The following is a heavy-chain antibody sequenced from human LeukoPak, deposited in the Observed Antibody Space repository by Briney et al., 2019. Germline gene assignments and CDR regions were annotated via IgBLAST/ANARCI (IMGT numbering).Heavy chain of an antibody. D-gene: IGHD3-3*01. CDR1: SGSLSGYY. V-gene: IGHV4-59*01. CDR2: ISYSGRT. CDR3: ARAATIFSHFDY. Sequence: SETLSLTCTVSSGSLSGYYWGWIRQPPGKGLEWIGYISYSGRTNYNPSLKSRVTISVDTSKNQFSLTLSSVPAADTAVYYCARAATIFSHFDYWGQGTLVTVSS. J-gene: IGHJ4*02.